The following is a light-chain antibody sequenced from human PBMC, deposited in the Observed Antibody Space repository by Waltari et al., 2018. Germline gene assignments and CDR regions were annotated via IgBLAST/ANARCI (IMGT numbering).Light chain of an antibody. CDR2: QDD. V-gene: IGLV3-1*01. CDR3: QAWDDTTAWV. J-gene: IGLJ3*02. CDR1: NMRHKY. Sequence: SYKLTQTPSLAVSPGQTASITCSGENMRHKYGGWYQQKTGQSPELVIYQDDKRPSGIPERFSGSNSGDTATLTISGTQPMDEADYYCQAWDDTTAWVFGGGTKLTVL.